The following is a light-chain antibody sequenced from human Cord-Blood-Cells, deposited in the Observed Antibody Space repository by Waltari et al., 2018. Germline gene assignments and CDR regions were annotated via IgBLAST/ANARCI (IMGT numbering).Light chain of an antibody. CDR1: NIVRKS. J-gene: IGLJ2*01. CDR3: QVWDSSSDHVV. V-gene: IGLV3-21*04. CDR2: YDS. Sequence: SYVLTQPPSPSVAPGTTARINCGGHNIVRKSEHRYQQKPGQAPVLVIYYDSDRPAGIPERFSGSNSGNTATLTISRVEAGDEADYYCQVWDSSSDHVVFGGGTKLTVL.